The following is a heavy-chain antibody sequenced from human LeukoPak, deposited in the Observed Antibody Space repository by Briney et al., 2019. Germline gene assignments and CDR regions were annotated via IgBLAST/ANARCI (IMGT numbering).Heavy chain of an antibody. CDR2: IHSDGRST. CDR3: ARDPRGGTLDY. J-gene: IGHJ4*02. CDR1: GFTFSSYW. V-gene: IGHV3-74*01. D-gene: IGHD3-10*01. Sequence: PGGSLRLSCAASGFTFSSYWMHWVRQAPGKGLVWVSRIHSDGRSTDYADSVKGQFTISRDNAKNTLNLQTNSLRAEDTAVYYCARDPRGGTLDYWGQGALVTVSS.